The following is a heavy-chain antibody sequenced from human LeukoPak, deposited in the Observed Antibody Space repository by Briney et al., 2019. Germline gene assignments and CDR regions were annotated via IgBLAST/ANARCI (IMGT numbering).Heavy chain of an antibody. V-gene: IGHV4-34*01. D-gene: IGHD6-6*01. Sequence: SETLSLTCTVSGGSISGYYWSWIRQPPGKGLEWIGEINHSGSTNYNPSLKSRVTISVDTSKNQFSLKLSSVTAADTAVYYCASRIAARDYWGQGTLVTVSS. J-gene: IGHJ4*02. CDR3: ASRIAARDY. CDR1: GGSISGYY. CDR2: INHSGST.